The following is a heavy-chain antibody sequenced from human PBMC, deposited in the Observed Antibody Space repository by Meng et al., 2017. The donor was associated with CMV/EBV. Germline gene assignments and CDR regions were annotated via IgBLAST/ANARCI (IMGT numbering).Heavy chain of an antibody. CDR1: GFTFSDYY. CDR3: AKDGIGRLRYFDLYGMDV. V-gene: IGHV3-11*04. D-gene: IGHD3-9*01. J-gene: IGHJ6*02. Sequence: GESLKISCAASGFTFSDYYMSWIRQAPGKGLEWVSYISSSGSTIYYADSVKGRFTISRDNAKNSLYLQMNSLRAEDTAVYYCAKDGIGRLRYFDLYGMDVWGQGTTVTVSS. CDR2: ISSSGSTI.